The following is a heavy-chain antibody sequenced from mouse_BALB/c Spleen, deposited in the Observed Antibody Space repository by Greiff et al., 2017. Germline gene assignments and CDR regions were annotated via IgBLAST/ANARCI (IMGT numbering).Heavy chain of an antibody. Sequence: VKLMESGAELARPGASVKMSCKASGYTFTSYTMHWVKQRPGQGLEWIGYINPSSGYTNYNQKFKDKATLTADKSSSTAYMQLSSLTSEDSAVYYCARKVGGNFPHYAMDYWGQGTSVTVSS. J-gene: IGHJ4*01. CDR3: ARKVGGNFPHYAMDY. D-gene: IGHD2-1*01. CDR1: GYTFTSYT. CDR2: INPSSGYT. V-gene: IGHV1-4*01.